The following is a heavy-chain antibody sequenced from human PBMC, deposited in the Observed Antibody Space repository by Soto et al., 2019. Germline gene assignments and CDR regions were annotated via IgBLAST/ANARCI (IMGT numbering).Heavy chain of an antibody. CDR2: LIPIFGTA. D-gene: IGHD5-18*01. Sequence: QVQLVQSGAEVKKPGSSVKVSCKASGGTFSSYAISWVRQAPGQGLEWMGGLIPIFGTANYAHKFQGRVRITTDESTSTADKELSRLRSDGTAVYYCASGTTDYSYGDGACDYLGQGTLGVVSP. CDR3: ASGTTDYSYGDGACDY. CDR1: GGTFSSYA. J-gene: IGHJ4*02. V-gene: IGHV1-69*01.